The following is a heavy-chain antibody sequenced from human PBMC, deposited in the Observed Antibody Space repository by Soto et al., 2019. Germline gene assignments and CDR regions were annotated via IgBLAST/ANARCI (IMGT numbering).Heavy chain of an antibody. CDR2: IYHSGNT. V-gene: IGHV4-31*03. D-gene: IGHD2-2*02. J-gene: IGHJ4*02. CDR3: ARARFQVLYGKPYFDS. Sequence: SETLSLTCTVSGGSITTGGSYWSWIRQHPGKGLEWIGNIYHSGNTYYNPSLKSRLTISVDTSKNHFSLMVDSVTAADTAVYYCARARFQVLYGKPYFDSWGQGTLVTVSS. CDR1: GGSITTGGSY.